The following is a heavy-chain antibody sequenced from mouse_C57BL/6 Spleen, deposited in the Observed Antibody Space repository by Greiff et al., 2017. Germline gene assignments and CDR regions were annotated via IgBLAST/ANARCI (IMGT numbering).Heavy chain of an antibody. D-gene: IGHD1-1*01. CDR2: LSSGSSTI. Sequence: EVHLVESGGGLVKPGGSLKLSCAASGFTFSDYGMHWVRQAPEKGLEWVAYLSSGSSTIYYADTVKGRFTISRDNAKNPLFLQMTSLRSEDTAMYYCARPYGSSYYFDYWGQGTTLTVSS. V-gene: IGHV5-17*01. J-gene: IGHJ2*01. CDR3: ARPYGSSYYFDY. CDR1: GFTFSDYG.